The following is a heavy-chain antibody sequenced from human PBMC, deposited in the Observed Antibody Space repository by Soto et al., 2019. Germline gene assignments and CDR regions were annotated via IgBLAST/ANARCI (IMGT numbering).Heavy chain of an antibody. V-gene: IGHV3-48*01. D-gene: IGHD6-19*01. J-gene: IGHJ4*02. Sequence: EPQLVESGGGLVQPGGSLRLSCAASGFTFSFYTMNWVRQTPGKGLEWLAYISRGGSSIYYADSVKGRFTVSRDNANNSLSLQVNSLRREDTAVYYCVREGGDLRGSGVFDYWGQGTLVTVPS. CDR1: GFTFSFYT. CDR3: VREGGDLRGSGVFDY. CDR2: ISRGGSSI.